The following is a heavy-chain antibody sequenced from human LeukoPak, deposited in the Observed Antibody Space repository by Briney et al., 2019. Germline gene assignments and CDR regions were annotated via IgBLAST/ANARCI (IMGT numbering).Heavy chain of an antibody. Sequence: GSVRVSCKASGYIFTGYYIHWVRQAPGQGLEGMGWINPNSGGTKYAQRLQGRVTMTRDSAISTAYMDLSRLRSDDTAVYYCARELLGVWEANFDYWGQGSLVTVSS. J-gene: IGHJ4*02. CDR3: ARELLGVWEANFDY. V-gene: IGHV1-2*02. CDR1: GYIFTGYY. D-gene: IGHD1-26*01. CDR2: INPNSGGT.